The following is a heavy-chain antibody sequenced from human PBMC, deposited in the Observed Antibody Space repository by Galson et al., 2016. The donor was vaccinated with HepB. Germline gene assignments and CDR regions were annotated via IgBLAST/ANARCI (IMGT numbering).Heavy chain of an antibody. J-gene: IGHJ6*02. D-gene: IGHD5-24*01. Sequence: SETLSLTCSVSGGSIRSHSWSWIRQPPGKGLEWIRNIFYSGSTNYSPSLRSRVTISVDTSKSQFSLKLTSVTAADTAVYYCSAQMATRLREGGYYYYGMDVWGQGTTVTVSS. V-gene: IGHV4-59*11. CDR2: IFYSGST. CDR1: GGSIRSHS. CDR3: SAQMATRLREGGYYYYGMDV.